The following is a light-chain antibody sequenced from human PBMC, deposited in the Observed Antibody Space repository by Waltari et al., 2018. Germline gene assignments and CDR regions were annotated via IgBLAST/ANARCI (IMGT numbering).Light chain of an antibody. J-gene: IGKJ2*01. CDR2: AAS. CDR1: QALNNW. V-gene: IGKV1-12*01. Sequence: DIQMTQSPSSLSASVGDKVTITCRASQALNNWLAWYQQKPGKAPKLLIYAASHLQHGVPSRFSGSGSGTDYSLTINSLQPEDFASYYCQQGYNPPYTFGRGTRVEFK. CDR3: QQGYNPPYT.